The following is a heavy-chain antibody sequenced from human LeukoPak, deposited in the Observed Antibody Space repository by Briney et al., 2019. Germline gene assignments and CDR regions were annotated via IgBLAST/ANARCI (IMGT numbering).Heavy chain of an antibody. J-gene: IGHJ4*02. CDR3: GRQGYTASYYFLDY. D-gene: IGHD1-26*01. Sequence: SETLSLTCTVSSGSINSYYWGWVRQPPGKGLEWIGRFYTTGATQYNPSLKSRVTMSVDTSTNQFSLNLRSMTAADTAVYYCGRQGYTASYYFLDYWSQGTLVAVS. CDR2: FYTTGAT. CDR1: SGSINSYY. V-gene: IGHV4-4*07.